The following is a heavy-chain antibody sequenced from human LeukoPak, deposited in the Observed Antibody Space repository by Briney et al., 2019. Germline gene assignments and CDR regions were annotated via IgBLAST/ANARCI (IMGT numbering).Heavy chain of an antibody. CDR3: ARHRGCTTGSMDY. V-gene: IGHV4-39*01. D-gene: IGHD1-1*01. CDR2: IYHSGST. Sequence: TETLSLTCTVSGGSISSSSYYWGWIRRPPGKGLDWIGTIYHSGSTNYNPSLKSRVTISVDTSKNQFSLKLSSVTAADTAVYYCARHRGCTTGSMDYWGKGTPVTVSS. CDR1: GGSISSSSYY. J-gene: IGHJ4*01.